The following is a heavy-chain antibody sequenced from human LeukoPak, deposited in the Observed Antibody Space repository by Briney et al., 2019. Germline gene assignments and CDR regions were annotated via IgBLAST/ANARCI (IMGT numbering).Heavy chain of an antibody. V-gene: IGHV3-48*01. Sequence: GGSLRLSCAASGFPFSWYSMNWVRQAPGKGLEWVSYISGSSSTIYYADSVKGRFTISRDHAKNSLYLQMNSLRAEDTAVYYCARSYYDILTGPPYFDYWGQGSLVTVSS. CDR2: ISGSSSTI. J-gene: IGHJ4*02. CDR1: GFPFSWYS. CDR3: ARSYYDILTGPPYFDY. D-gene: IGHD3-9*01.